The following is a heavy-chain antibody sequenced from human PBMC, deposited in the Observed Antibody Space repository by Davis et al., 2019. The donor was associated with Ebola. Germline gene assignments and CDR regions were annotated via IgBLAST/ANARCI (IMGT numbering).Heavy chain of an antibody. CDR1: GFTFSSYA. D-gene: IGHD1/OR15-1a*01. Sequence: GESLKISCAASGFTFSSYAMTWVRQAPGKGLEWVSGISGSGGSTYYADSVKGRFTISRDNSKNTLYLQMNSLRAEDTAVYYCASRTHFQHWGQGTLVTVSS. J-gene: IGHJ1*01. CDR3: ASRTHFQH. CDR2: ISGSGGST. V-gene: IGHV3-23*01.